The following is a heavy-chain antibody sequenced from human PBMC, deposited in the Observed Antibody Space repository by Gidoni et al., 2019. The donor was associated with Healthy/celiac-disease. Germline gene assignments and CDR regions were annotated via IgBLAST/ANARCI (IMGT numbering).Heavy chain of an antibody. CDR2: ISGSGGST. Sequence: EVQLFESGGGLVQAGGSLRLSCAASGFTFSSYALSWVRQVPGKGLECVSAISGSGGSTYYADSVKGRFTISRDNSKNTLYLQMNSLRAEDTAVYYCAKEKTAMVTWWGQGTLVTVSS. J-gene: IGHJ4*02. V-gene: IGHV3-23*01. CDR3: AKEKTAMVTW. CDR1: GFTFSSYA. D-gene: IGHD5-18*01.